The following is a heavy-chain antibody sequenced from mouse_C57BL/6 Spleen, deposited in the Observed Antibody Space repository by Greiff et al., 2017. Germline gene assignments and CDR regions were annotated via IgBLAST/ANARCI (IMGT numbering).Heavy chain of an antibody. Sequence: VPLQPSGAELVKPGASVTMSCKASGYTFTSYWITWVKQRPGQGLEWIGDIYPGSGSTNYNEKFKSKATLTVDTSSSTAYMQLSSLTSEDSAVYYCAGYSNYAYWGQGTLVTVSA. CDR2: IYPGSGST. D-gene: IGHD2-5*01. CDR1: GYTFTSYW. J-gene: IGHJ3*01. V-gene: IGHV1-55*01. CDR3: AGYSNYAY.